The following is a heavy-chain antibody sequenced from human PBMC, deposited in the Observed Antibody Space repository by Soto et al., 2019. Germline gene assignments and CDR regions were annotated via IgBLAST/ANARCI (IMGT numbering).Heavy chain of an antibody. CDR3: AKGVPAATRYFQH. J-gene: IGHJ1*01. CDR1: GFSFSSYW. Sequence: VQLVESGGGLVQPGGSLRLSCAASGFSFSSYWMHCVRHAPGKGLVWVSRINSDGSSASYADYVKGRFTISRDSAKNTLYLQMNSLTPEDTAVYYCAKGVPAATRYFQHWGQGTLVTVSS. V-gene: IGHV3-74*01. CDR2: INSDGSSA. D-gene: IGHD2-2*01.